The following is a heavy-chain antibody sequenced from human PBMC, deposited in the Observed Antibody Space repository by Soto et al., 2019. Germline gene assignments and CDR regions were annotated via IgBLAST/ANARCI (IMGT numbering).Heavy chain of an antibody. CDR1: GFTVTNKY. V-gene: IGHV3-53*01. J-gene: IGHJ2*01. CDR3: ARVDYGDYGWYFDL. Sequence: EVQLVESGGGLIQPGGSLRLSCVASGFTVTNKYMTWVRQAPWKGLEWVSIIYSGGTTSYADSVKGRFTISRDNSKDILYLQMNSLRAEDTAVYYCARVDYGDYGWYFDLWGRGTLVTVSS. D-gene: IGHD4-17*01. CDR2: IYSGGTT.